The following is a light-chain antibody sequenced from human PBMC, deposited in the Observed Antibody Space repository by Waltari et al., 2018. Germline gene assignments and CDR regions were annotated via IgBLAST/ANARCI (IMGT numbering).Light chain of an antibody. CDR2: DAS. V-gene: IGKV1-33*01. Sequence: IQMTQSPSSLSASIGDRVTITCRASKDIRKSLSWFQERPWKAPKLLIYDASNLEAGVPSRFSGTGSGTDFSLTISSLQPEDSATYYCQHYNNLPYTFSRGTKLQIK. J-gene: IGKJ2*01. CDR1: KDIRKS. CDR3: QHYNNLPYT.